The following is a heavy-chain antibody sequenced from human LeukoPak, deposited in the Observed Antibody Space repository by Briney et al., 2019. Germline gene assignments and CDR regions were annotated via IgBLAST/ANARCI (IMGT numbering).Heavy chain of an antibody. CDR2: INHSGST. CDR3: AGGNYDYFDY. Sequence: PSETLSLTCAVYGGSFSGYHWSWIRQPPGKGLEWIGEINHSGSTNYNPSLKSRVTISVDTSKNQFSLKLSSVTAADTAVYYCAGGNYDYFDYWGQGTLVTVSS. V-gene: IGHV4-34*01. J-gene: IGHJ4*02. CDR1: GGSFSGYH. D-gene: IGHD1-7*01.